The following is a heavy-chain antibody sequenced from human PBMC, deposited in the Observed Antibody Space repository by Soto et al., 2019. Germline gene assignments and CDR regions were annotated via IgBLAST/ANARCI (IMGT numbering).Heavy chain of an antibody. CDR3: VVAYSSSYYVFDF. CDR1: GFTVTNNY. CDR2: IYSGGST. V-gene: IGHV3-53*04. Sequence: EVQLVESGGGLVQPGGSLRLSCAASGFTVTNNYMSWFRRAPGRGLEWVSIIYSGGSTYYADSVKGRFAISRHNSMNTLHLQMNSLRPDDTAVYYCVVAYSSSYYVFDFWGQGTLVTVSS. D-gene: IGHD6-13*01. J-gene: IGHJ4*02.